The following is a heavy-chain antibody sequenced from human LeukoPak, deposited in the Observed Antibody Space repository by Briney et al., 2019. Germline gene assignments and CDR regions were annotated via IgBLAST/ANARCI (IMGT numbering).Heavy chain of an antibody. CDR3: AGSPPGIYYYYYYYMDV. CDR1: GFTFSSYS. J-gene: IGHJ6*03. Sequence: KPGGSLRLSCAASGFTFSSYSMNWVRQAPGKGLEWVSSISSSSSYIYYADSVKGRFTISRDNAKNSLYLQMNSLRAEDTAVYYCAGSPPGIYYYYYYYMDVWGKGTTVTISS. V-gene: IGHV3-21*04. D-gene: IGHD3-10*01. CDR2: ISSSSSYI.